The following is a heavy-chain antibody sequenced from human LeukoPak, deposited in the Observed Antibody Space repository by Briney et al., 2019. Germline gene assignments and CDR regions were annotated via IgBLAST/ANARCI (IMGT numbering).Heavy chain of an antibody. CDR3: ARSLIAAAGRYYFDY. D-gene: IGHD6-13*01. CDR1: GGSISSYY. Sequence: SETLSLTCTVSGGSISSYYWSWIRQPPGKGLEWIRYIYYSGSTNYNPSLKSRVTISVDTSKNQFSLKLSSVTAADTAVYYCARSLIAAAGRYYFDYWGQGTLVTVSS. CDR2: IYYSGST. J-gene: IGHJ4*02. V-gene: IGHV4-59*08.